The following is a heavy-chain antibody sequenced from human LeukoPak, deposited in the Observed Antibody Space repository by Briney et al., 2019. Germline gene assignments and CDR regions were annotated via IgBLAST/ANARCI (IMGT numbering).Heavy chain of an antibody. CDR3: AKAARLLWFGEFTSPY. CDR2: ISGSGGST. D-gene: IGHD3-10*01. J-gene: IGHJ4*02. V-gene: IGHV3-23*01. CDR1: GFTFSSYA. Sequence: TGGSLRLSCAASGFTFSSYAMSWVRQAPGKGLEWVSAISGSGGSTYYADSVKGRFTISRDNSKNTLDLQMNSLRAEDTAVYYCAKAARLLWFGEFTSPYWGQGTLVTVSS.